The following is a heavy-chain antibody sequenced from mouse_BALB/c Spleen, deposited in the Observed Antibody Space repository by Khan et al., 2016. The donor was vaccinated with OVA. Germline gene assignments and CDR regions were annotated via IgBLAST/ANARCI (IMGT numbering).Heavy chain of an antibody. CDR1: GFSFTNYG. Sequence: VQLKESGPGLVAPSQSLSITCTISGFSFTNYGVHWVRQPPGKGLEWLVVIWSDGSTTYNSALKSRLTISKDNSKCHDFLKMNSLQTDDTAVYFCARQPYYHYNIMDYWGQGTSVTVSS. CDR3: ARQPYYHYNIMDY. J-gene: IGHJ4*01. D-gene: IGHD2-10*01. V-gene: IGHV2-6-1*01. CDR2: IWSDGST.